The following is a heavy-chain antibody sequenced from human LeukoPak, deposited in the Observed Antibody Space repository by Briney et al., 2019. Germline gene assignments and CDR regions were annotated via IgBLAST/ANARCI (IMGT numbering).Heavy chain of an antibody. Sequence: PSETLSLTCTVSGGSISSGSYYWSWIRQPAGKGLEWIGRIYTSGSTNYNPSLKSRVTISVDTSKNQFSLKLSSMTAADTAVYYCARDGESYSSSWYYNWFDPWGQGTLVTVSS. V-gene: IGHV4-61*02. CDR2: IYTSGST. CDR1: GGSISSGSYY. D-gene: IGHD6-13*01. J-gene: IGHJ5*02. CDR3: ARDGESYSSSWYYNWFDP.